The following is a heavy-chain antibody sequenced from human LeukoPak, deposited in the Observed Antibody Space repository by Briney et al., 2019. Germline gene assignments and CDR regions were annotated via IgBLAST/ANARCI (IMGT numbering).Heavy chain of an antibody. V-gene: IGHV4-39*01. CDR1: GGSISSSSYY. D-gene: IGHD6-13*01. CDR2: INYSGST. CDR3: ARSPIAAAGTRWFDP. Sequence: PSETLSLTCTVSGGSISSSSYYWGWIRQPPGKGLEWIASINYSGSTYYYPSLKSRVTMSVDTSKNQFSLNLNSVTAADTAVYYCARSPIAAAGTRWFDPWGQGTLVTVPS. J-gene: IGHJ5*02.